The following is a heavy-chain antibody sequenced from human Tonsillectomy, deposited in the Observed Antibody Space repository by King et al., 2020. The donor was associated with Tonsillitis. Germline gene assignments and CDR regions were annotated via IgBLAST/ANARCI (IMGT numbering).Heavy chain of an antibody. Sequence: QLVQSGAEVKKPGASVKVSCKASGYDFTAYYIHWVRQAPGQGLEWMGWINPNSGGTNYAQKFQGRVTMTRDTSISTAYMELTRLRFDDTAVYYCARDPGYSSSWRNYMDVWGKGTSVTVSS. CDR2: INPNSGGT. CDR1: GYDFTAYY. J-gene: IGHJ6*03. D-gene: IGHD6-13*01. CDR3: ARDPGYSSSWRNYMDV. V-gene: IGHV1-2*02.